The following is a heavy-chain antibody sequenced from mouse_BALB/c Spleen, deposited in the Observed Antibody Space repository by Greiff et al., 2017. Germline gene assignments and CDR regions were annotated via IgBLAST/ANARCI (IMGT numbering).Heavy chain of an antibody. CDR2: ISSGGSYT. CDR3: ARDGTWFAY. V-gene: IGHV5-9-4*01. CDR1: GFTFSSYA. Sequence: EVKVVDSGGGLVKPGGSLKLSCAASGFTFSSYAMSWVRQSPEKRLEWVAEISSGGSYTYYPDTVTGRFTISRDNAKNTLYLEMSSLRSEDTAMYYCARDGTWFAYWGQGTLVTVSA. J-gene: IGHJ3*01.